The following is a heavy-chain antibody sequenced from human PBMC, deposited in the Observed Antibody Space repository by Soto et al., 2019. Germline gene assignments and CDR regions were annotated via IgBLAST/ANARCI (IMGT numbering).Heavy chain of an antibody. J-gene: IGHJ6*02. V-gene: IGHV3-33*01. Sequence: GSLRLSCAASGFTFISYGMDWVLQAPGKGLEWVAVIWYDGSNKYYADSVKGRFTISRDNSKNTLYLQMNSLRAEDTAVYYCARELPISYGMDVWGQGTTVTVSS. CDR1: GFTFISYG. CDR3: ARELPISYGMDV. D-gene: IGHD5-12*01. CDR2: IWYDGSNK.